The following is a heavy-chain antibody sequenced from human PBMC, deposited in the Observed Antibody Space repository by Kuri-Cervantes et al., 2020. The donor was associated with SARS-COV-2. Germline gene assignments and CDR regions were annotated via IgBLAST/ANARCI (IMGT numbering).Heavy chain of an antibody. CDR1: GFTFSSYA. D-gene: IGHD6-13*01. Sequence: GESLKISCAASGFTFSSYAMHWVRQAPGKGLEWVAVISYDGSNKYYADSVQGRFTTSRDNSKNTLYLQMNSLRAEDTAVYYCVRGEGSRWSYWGQGTLVTVSS. CDR3: VRGEGSRWSY. CDR2: ISYDGSNK. V-gene: IGHV3-30*04. J-gene: IGHJ4*02.